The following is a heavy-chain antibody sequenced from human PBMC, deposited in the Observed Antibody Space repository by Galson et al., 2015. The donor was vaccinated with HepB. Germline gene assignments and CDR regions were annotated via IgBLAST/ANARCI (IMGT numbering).Heavy chain of an antibody. CDR1: GFTFSTSG. D-gene: IGHD1/OR15-1a*01. V-gene: IGHV3-30*18. J-gene: IGHJ5*02. CDR3: TKGAYRNNLMSGGWFDP. Sequence: SLRLSCAASGFTFSTSGMHWVRQAPGGGLEWVAAISDDGSNKHSADSVKGRFFISRDNSNNTVFLQMNSLRVEDTAVYYCTKGAYRNNLMSGGWFDPWGQGTLVSVSS. CDR2: ISDDGSNK.